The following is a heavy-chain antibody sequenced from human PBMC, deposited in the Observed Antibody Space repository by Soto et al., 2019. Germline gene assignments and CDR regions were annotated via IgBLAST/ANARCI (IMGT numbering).Heavy chain of an antibody. CDR1: GGSISSSNW. Sequence: QVQLQESGPGLVKPSGTLSLTCAVSGGSISSSNWWSWVRQPPGKGLEWIGEIYHSGSTNYNPSLKSRVTISVDKSKNRFSLKLSSVTAADTAVYYCAIIPGYSSGWFPLMDYWGQGTLVTVSS. CDR3: AIIPGYSSGWFPLMDY. J-gene: IGHJ4*02. D-gene: IGHD6-19*01. V-gene: IGHV4-4*02. CDR2: IYHSGST.